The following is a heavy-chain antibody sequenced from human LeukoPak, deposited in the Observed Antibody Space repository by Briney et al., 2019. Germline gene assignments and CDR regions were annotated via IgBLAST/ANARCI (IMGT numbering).Heavy chain of an antibody. V-gene: IGHV3-30-3*01. CDR2: ISYDGSNK. Sequence: GRSLRLSCAASGFTFSSYAMHWVRQAPGKGLEWVAVISYDGSNKYYADSVKGRFTISRDNSKNTLYLQMNSLRAEDTAVYYCAREGYSYGYYFDYWGQGTLVTVSS. CDR1: GFTFSSYA. J-gene: IGHJ4*02. CDR3: AREGYSYGYYFDY. D-gene: IGHD5-18*01.